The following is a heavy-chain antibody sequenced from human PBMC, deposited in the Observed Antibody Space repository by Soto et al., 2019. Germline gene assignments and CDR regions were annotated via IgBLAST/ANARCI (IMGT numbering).Heavy chain of an antibody. CDR3: AKDSLRITMIVAATTNWFDP. CDR1: GYTFSSYA. J-gene: IGHJ5*02. CDR2: ISGSGGST. V-gene: IGHV3-23*01. D-gene: IGHD3-22*01. Sequence: GGSLRLSCAASGYTFSSYAMSWVRQAPGKGLEWVSAISGSGGSTYYADSVKGRFTISRDNSKNTLYLQMNSLRAEDTAVYYCAKDSLRITMIVAATTNWFDPWGQGTLVTVSS.